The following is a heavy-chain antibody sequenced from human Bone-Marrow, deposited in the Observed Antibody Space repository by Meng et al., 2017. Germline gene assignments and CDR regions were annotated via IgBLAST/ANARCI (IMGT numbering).Heavy chain of an antibody. V-gene: IGHV1-69*13. CDR2: IIPIFGTA. CDR3: ARELWFGESRFDY. D-gene: IGHD3-10*01. Sequence: SVKVSCKASGGNFSSYAISWVRQAPGQGLEWMGGIIPIFGTANYAQKLQGRVTITADESTGTAYMELSSLRSEDTAVYYCARELWFGESRFDYWGQGTLVTVSS. CDR1: GGNFSSYA. J-gene: IGHJ4*02.